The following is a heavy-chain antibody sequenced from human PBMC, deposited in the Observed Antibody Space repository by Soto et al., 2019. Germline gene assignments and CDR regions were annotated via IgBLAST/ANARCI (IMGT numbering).Heavy chain of an antibody. Sequence: PSETLSLTCTVSGGSISSGGYYWSWIRQHPGKGLEWIGYIYYSGSTYYNPSLKSRVTISVDTSKNQFSLKLSSVTAADTAVYYCARGWGYSGYDYLNYYYYGMDVWGQGTTVTVSS. CDR3: ARGWGYSGYDYLNYYYYGMDV. D-gene: IGHD5-12*01. CDR2: IYYSGST. CDR1: GGSISSGGYY. J-gene: IGHJ6*02. V-gene: IGHV4-31*03.